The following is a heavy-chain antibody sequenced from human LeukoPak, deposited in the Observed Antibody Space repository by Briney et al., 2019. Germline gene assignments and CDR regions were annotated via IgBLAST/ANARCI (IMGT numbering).Heavy chain of an antibody. J-gene: IGHJ4*02. Sequence: SETLSLTCTVSGGSISSSSYYWGWIRQPPGKGLEWIGSIYYSGSTYYNPSLKSRVTISVDTSKNQFSLKLSSVTAADTAVYYCARGGTAMVTAYWGQGTLVTVSS. CDR2: IYYSGST. D-gene: IGHD5-18*01. CDR3: ARGGTAMVTAY. V-gene: IGHV4-39*07. CDR1: GGSISSSSYY.